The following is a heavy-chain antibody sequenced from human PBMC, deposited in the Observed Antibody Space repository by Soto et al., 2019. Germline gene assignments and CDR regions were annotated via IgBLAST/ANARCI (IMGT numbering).Heavy chain of an antibody. Sequence: GESLKISCKGSGYSFTKYWIGWVRQMPGKGLEWMGIIYPGDSDTRYSPSFQGQVTISADKSISTAYLQWSSLKASDTAMYYCARLGGYCSSTSCYDALFDNWGQGTLVNVSS. CDR2: IYPGDSDT. CDR3: ARLGGYCSSTSCYDALFDN. V-gene: IGHV5-51*01. CDR1: GYSFTKYW. J-gene: IGHJ4*02. D-gene: IGHD2-2*01.